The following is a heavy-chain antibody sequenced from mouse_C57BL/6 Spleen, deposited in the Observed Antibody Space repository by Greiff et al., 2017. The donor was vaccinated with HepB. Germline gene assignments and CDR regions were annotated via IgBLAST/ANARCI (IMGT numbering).Heavy chain of an antibody. V-gene: IGHV10-1*01. J-gene: IGHJ1*03. Sequence: EVMLVESGGGLVQPKGSLKLSCAASGFSFNTYAMNWVRQAPGKGLEWVARIRSKSNNYATYYADSVKDRFTISRDDSESMLYLQMNNLKTEDTAMYYCVRNSYWYFDVWGTGTTVTVSS. CDR1: GFSFNTYA. CDR3: VRNSYWYFDV. CDR2: IRSKSNNYAT.